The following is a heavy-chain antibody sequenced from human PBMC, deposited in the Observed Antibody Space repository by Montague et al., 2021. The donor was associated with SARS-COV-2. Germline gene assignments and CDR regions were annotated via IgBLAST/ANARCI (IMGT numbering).Heavy chain of an antibody. J-gene: IGHJ4*02. Sequence: SLRLSCAASRFTFSAYPMSWVRQAPGKGLEWVATINGGGGTKYYADSVKGRFTISRDNSKNTVYLQMNSLRAEDTAVYCCAKDLSTGCYDTSGSVFDNWGQGTLVTVSS. CDR1: RFTFSAYP. D-gene: IGHD3-22*01. V-gene: IGHV3-23*01. CDR3: AKDLSTGCYDTSGSVFDN. CDR2: INGGGGTK.